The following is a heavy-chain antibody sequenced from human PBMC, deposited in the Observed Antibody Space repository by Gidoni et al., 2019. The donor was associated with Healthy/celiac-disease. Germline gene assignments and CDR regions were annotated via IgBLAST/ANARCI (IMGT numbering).Heavy chain of an antibody. J-gene: IGHJ4*02. CDR2: IYYSGST. CDR3: ARGDIVATIRSGGIDY. D-gene: IGHD5-12*01. Sequence: QLQLQESGPGLVKPSQTLSLPCTVSGGSISRSSYYWGWIRQPPGKGLEWIGSIYYSGSTYYNPSLKSRVTISVDTSKNQFSLKLSSVTAADTAVYYCARGDIVATIRSGGIDYWGQGTLVTVSS. CDR1: GGSISRSSYY. V-gene: IGHV4-39*01.